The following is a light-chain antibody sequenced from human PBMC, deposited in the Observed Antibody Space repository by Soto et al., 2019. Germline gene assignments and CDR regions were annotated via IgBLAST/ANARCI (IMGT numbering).Light chain of an antibody. Sequence: ENVLTQSPCTLSLSPGERATLSCRASQSVSSHYLAWYQQKPGQAPRLLIFGASNRATGIPDRFSGSGSGTDFTLTISRREPEDFAVYYCQQYGSSPRAFGQGTKVEIQ. CDR1: QSVSSHY. J-gene: IGKJ1*01. CDR3: QQYGSSPRA. V-gene: IGKV3-20*01. CDR2: GAS.